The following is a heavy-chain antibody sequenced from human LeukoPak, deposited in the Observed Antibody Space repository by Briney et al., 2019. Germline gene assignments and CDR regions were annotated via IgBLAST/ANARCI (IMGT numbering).Heavy chain of an antibody. Sequence: PGRSLRLSCAASEFTFSSYAMHWVRQAPGKGLEWVAVISYDGSNKYYADSVKGRFTISRDNSKNTLYLQMNSLRAEDTAVYYCASIYGSGSYHPGTDYWGQGTLVTVSS. CDR3: ASIYGSGSYHPGTDY. J-gene: IGHJ4*02. CDR2: ISYDGSNK. CDR1: EFTFSSYA. V-gene: IGHV3-30*04. D-gene: IGHD3-10*01.